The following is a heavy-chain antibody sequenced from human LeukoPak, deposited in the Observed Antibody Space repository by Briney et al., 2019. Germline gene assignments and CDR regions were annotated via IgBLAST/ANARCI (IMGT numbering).Heavy chain of an antibody. J-gene: IGHJ5*02. CDR3: ASNYGSGTDGFDP. CDR2: IIPIFGTA. Sequence: RASVKVSCMASGGTFSSYAISWVRQAPGQGLEWMGGIIPIFGTANYAQKFQGRVTITADKSTSTAYMELSSLRSEDTAVYYCASNYGSGTDGFDPWGQGTLVTVSS. V-gene: IGHV1-69*06. D-gene: IGHD3-10*01. CDR1: GGTFSSYA.